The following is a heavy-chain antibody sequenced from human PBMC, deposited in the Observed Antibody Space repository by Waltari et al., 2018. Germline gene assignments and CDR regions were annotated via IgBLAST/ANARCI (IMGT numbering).Heavy chain of an antibody. D-gene: IGHD4-17*01. CDR3: ARDGSVTTFDY. Sequence: QVQLVESGGGVVQPGRYLRLSCAASGFTFSSSGMHWVRQAPGKGLEWVAVIWYDGSNKYYADSVKGRFTISRDNSKNTLYLQMNSLRAEDTAVYYCARDGSVTTFDYWGQGTLVTVSS. V-gene: IGHV3-33*01. CDR1: GFTFSSSG. J-gene: IGHJ4*02. CDR2: IWYDGSNK.